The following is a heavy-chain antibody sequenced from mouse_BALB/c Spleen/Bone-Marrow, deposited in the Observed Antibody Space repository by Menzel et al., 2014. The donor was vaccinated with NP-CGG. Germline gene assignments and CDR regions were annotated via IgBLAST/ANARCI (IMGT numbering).Heavy chain of an antibody. CDR1: GFTFNTYA. D-gene: IGHD3-3*01. CDR2: IRSKSNNYAT. Sequence: EVNLVESGGGLVQPKGSLKLSCAASGFTFNTYAMNWVRQAPGKGLEWVARIRSKSNNYATYYADSVKDRFTISRDDPQSMLYLQMNNLKTEDTAMYYCVRHDGDGGFAYWGQGTLVTVSA. V-gene: IGHV10-1*02. J-gene: IGHJ3*01. CDR3: VRHDGDGGFAY.